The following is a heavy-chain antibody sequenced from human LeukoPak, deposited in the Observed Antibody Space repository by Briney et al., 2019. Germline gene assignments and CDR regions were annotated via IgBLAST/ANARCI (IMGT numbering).Heavy chain of an antibody. CDR2: IRYDGSNK. D-gene: IGHD3-16*01. CDR3: AKGVRARFDY. V-gene: IGHV3-30*02. Sequence: GGSLRLSCVASGFSFSSYGMHWVRQAPGKGLEWVAFIRYDGSNKYYADSVKGRFTISRDNSKNTLYLQMNSLRAEDTAVYYYAKGVRARFDYWGQGTLVTVSS. J-gene: IGHJ4*02. CDR1: GFSFSSYG.